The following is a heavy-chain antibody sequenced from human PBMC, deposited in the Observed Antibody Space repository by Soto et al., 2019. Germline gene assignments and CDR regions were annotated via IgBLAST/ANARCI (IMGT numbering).Heavy chain of an antibody. V-gene: IGHV4-34*01. J-gene: IGHJ4*02. CDR3: ARAPKVSGSSQTRPDF. CDR1: SGSFSGYY. CDR2: ISQSGNT. D-gene: IGHD6-6*01. Sequence: SETLSLTCSIYSGSFSGYYWSWIRQPPGKGLEWIGEISQSGNTNYSPSLKSQVSISIDTSKKQFSLNLASVSAADTAVYYCARAPKVSGSSQTRPDFWGQGTLVTVSS.